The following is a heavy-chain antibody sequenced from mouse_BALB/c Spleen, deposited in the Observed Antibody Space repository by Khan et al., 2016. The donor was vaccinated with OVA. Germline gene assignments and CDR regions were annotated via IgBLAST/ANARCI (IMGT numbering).Heavy chain of an antibody. J-gene: IGHJ3*01. CDR3: ARGYDFFAY. CDR1: GYTFTAYY. V-gene: IGHV1-26*01. Sequence: VQLKQSGPDLVKTGASVKISCKASGYTFTAYYMNWVKLSPGKSLECIGRINPNTDNTNYNQKFKGKAILSVDTSSSTAYMELRSLTSEDSAVYFCARGYDFFAYGGQGTLVTVSA. CDR2: INPNTDNT. D-gene: IGHD2-14*01.